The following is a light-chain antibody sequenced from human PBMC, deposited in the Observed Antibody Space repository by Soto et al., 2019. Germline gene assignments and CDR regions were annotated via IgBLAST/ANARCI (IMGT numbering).Light chain of an antibody. CDR1: QSMSTY. CDR2: DAS. CDR3: QQSYLTPLT. V-gene: IGKV1-39*01. J-gene: IGKJ4*02. Sequence: DIQMTQSPSSLSASLGDRVTITCRASQSMSTYLNWYQQKPGKAPELLIYDASSLQSGVPSRFSGGGSGTDFTLTISSLQPEDFATYYCQQSYLTPLTFGGGTKWIS.